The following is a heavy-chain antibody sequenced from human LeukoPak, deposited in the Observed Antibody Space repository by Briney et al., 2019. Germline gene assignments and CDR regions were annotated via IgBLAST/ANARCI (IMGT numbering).Heavy chain of an antibody. Sequence: PSETLSLTCTVSGASISSYYWSWIRQPPGKGLEWIGDIYYSGSIKYNPSLKSRVTMSVDTSKNQFSLKLSSVTAADTAIYYCARGNPSGYYNRPIDYWGQGTLVTVSS. CDR3: ARGNPSGYYNRPIDY. V-gene: IGHV4-59*01. J-gene: IGHJ4*02. CDR2: IYYSGSI. D-gene: IGHD3-22*01. CDR1: GASISSYY.